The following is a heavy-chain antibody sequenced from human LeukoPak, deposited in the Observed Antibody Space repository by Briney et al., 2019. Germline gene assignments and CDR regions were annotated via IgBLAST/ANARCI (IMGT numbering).Heavy chain of an antibody. J-gene: IGHJ5*02. V-gene: IGHV4-4*07. CDR2: IYTSGST. Sequence: SETLSLTCTVSGGSISSYYWSWIRQPAGKGLEWIGRIYTSGSTNYNPSLKSRVTMSVDTSKNQFSLKLSSVTAADTAVYYCAREGGYSYGWFQGRSSDWFDPWGQGTLVTVSS. D-gene: IGHD5-18*01. CDR1: GGSISSYY. CDR3: AREGGYSYGWFQGRSSDWFDP.